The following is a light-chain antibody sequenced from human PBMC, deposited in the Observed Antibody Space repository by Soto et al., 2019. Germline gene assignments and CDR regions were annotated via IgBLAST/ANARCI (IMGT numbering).Light chain of an antibody. Sequence: EIVLTQSPGTLSLSPGERATLSCRASQTVSNSYLAWYQQKPGQDPRLLIYGASSRATGIPDRFSGSGSGTDFTLTISRLEPEDFAVYYCHQYGSSPTTFGQGTKVEIK. V-gene: IGKV3-20*01. CDR1: QTVSNSY. CDR3: HQYGSSPTT. CDR2: GAS. J-gene: IGKJ1*01.